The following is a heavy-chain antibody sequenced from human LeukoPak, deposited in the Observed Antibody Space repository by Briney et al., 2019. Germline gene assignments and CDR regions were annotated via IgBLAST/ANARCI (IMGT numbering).Heavy chain of an antibody. CDR2: ISAYNGNT. V-gene: IGHV1-18*01. CDR1: GYTFTSYG. J-gene: IGHJ2*01. Sequence: ASVKVSCKASGYTFTSYGISWVRQAPGQGLEWMGWISAYNGNTNYAQKLQGRVTMTTDTSTSTAYMELRSLRSDDTAVYYCAREVPACLKGYWYFDLWGRGTLVTVSS. CDR3: AREVPACLKGYWYFDL. D-gene: IGHD2-2*01.